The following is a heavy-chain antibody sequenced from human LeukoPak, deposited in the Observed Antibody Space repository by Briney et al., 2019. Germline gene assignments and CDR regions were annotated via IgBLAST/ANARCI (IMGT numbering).Heavy chain of an antibody. J-gene: IGHJ4*02. CDR3: ARDSLGDGSGWYRGLFDY. CDR1: GGSISSYY. CDR2: IYTSGNT. Sequence: SETLSLTCTVSGGSISSYYWSWIRQPAGKGLEWIGRIYTSGNTNYNPSLKSRVTMSVDTSMNQFSLKLSSVTAADTAVYYCARDSLGDGSGWYRGLFDYWGQGTLVTVSS. D-gene: IGHD6-19*01. V-gene: IGHV4-4*07.